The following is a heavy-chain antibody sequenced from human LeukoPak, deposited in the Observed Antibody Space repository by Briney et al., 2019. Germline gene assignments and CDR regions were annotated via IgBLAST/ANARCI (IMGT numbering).Heavy chain of an antibody. CDR2: INHNGNVN. CDR3: ARGGGLDV. Sequence: GGSLRLSCAASGFTFSSYWMNWARQAPGKGLEWVASINHNGNVNYYLDSVKGRFTISRDNAKNSLYLQMSNLRAEDTAVYFCARGGGLDVWGQGATVTVSS. D-gene: IGHD3-16*01. V-gene: IGHV3-7*03. CDR1: GFTFSSYW. J-gene: IGHJ6*02.